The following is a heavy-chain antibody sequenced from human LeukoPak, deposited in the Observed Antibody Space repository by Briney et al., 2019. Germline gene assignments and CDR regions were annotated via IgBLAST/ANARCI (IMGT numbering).Heavy chain of an antibody. V-gene: IGHV3-30*01. J-gene: IGHJ4*02. Sequence: GGSLRLSCAASGFTFSSYAMHWVRQAPGKGLEWVAVISYDGSIKYYADSVKGRFTISRDNSKNTLYLQMNSLRAEDTAVYYCARDRFDGNSYFDYWGQGTLVTVSS. CDR3: ARDRFDGNSYFDY. CDR2: ISYDGSIK. D-gene: IGHD4-23*01. CDR1: GFTFSSYA.